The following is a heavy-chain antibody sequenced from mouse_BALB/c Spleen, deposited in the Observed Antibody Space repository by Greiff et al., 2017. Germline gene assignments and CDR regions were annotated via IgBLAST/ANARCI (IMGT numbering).Heavy chain of an antibody. CDR2: INPSSGYT. CDR3: ARSMITAWFAY. Sequence: QVQLQQSGAELARPGASVKMSCKASGYTFTSYTMHWVKQRPGQGLEWIGYINPSSGYTNYNQKFKDKATLTADKSSSTAYMQLSSLTSEDSAVYYCARSMITAWFAYWGQGTLVTVSA. J-gene: IGHJ3*01. V-gene: IGHV1-4*01. CDR1: GYTFTSYT. D-gene: IGHD2-4*01.